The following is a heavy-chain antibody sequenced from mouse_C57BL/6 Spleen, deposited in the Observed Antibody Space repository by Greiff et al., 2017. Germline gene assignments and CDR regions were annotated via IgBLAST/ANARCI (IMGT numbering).Heavy chain of an antibody. D-gene: IGHD2-5*01. CDR3: AYYSNYGGFAY. Sequence: EVQLQQSGPELVKPGASVKMSCKASGYTFTDYNMHWVKQSHGKSLEWIGYINPNNGGTSYNQKFKGKATLTVNKSSSTAYMELRSLTSEASAVYYCAYYSNYGGFAYWGQGTLVTVSA. CDR2: INPNNGGT. CDR1: GYTFTDYN. J-gene: IGHJ3*01. V-gene: IGHV1-22*01.